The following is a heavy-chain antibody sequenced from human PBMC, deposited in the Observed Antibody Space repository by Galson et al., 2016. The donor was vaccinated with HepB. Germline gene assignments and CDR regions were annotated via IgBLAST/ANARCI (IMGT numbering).Heavy chain of an antibody. CDR2: LNPSGGTS. D-gene: IGHD3-22*01. CDR1: GYTFTSYY. CDR3: ARSGSGYYVDY. Sequence: SVKVSCKASGYTFTSYYIHWVRQAPGQGLEWMGILNPSGGTSTNAQKFQGRVTMTRDTSTSTVYMELSSLRSEDTAVYYCARSGSGYYVDYWGQGTLVTVSS. V-gene: IGHV1-46*01. J-gene: IGHJ4*02.